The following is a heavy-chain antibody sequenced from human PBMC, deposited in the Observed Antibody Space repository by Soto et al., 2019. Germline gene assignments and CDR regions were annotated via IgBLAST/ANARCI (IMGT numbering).Heavy chain of an antibody. CDR3: ARAHEVAWFDS. Sequence: GGSLRLSCTASGFSFSSYTMNWVRQAPGKGLQWVASITNRGTHTYSADSVKGRFTISRDNDKNSLYLQMNNLRAEDTATYYCARAHEVAWFDSWGLGTLDTVSS. CDR1: GFSFSSYT. V-gene: IGHV3-21*06. CDR2: ITNRGTHT. D-gene: IGHD2-15*01. J-gene: IGHJ5*01.